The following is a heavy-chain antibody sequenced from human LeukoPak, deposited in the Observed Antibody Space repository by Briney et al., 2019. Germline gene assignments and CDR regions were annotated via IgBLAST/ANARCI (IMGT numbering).Heavy chain of an antibody. V-gene: IGHV4-4*02. J-gene: IGHJ5*02. CDR3: ARRGSYGGHSGWLDP. D-gene: IGHD4-23*01. CDR2: IHRSGSP. Sequence: NPSETLSLTCTVSLDSTTSNFWSWVRQPPGKGLEWIGEIHRSGSPNCNPSLQSRVTISIDRSRNQIALELSSVTAADTAVYYCARRGSYGGHSGWLDPWGQGTLVTVSS. CDR1: LDSTTSNF.